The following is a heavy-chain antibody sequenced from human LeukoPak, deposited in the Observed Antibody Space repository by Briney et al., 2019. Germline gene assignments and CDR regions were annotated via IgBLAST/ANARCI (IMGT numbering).Heavy chain of an antibody. Sequence: SETLSLTCAVSGGSISSGDYSWSWIRQPPGKGLEWIGEINHSGSTNYNPSLKSRVTISVDTSKNQFSLKLSSVTAADTAVYYCARSFGGSWYDSGLGIPIGVFDYWGQGTLVTVSS. D-gene: IGHD6-13*01. CDR3: ARSFGGSWYDSGLGIPIGVFDY. CDR2: INHSGST. V-gene: IGHV4-34*01. J-gene: IGHJ4*02. CDR1: GGSISSGDYS.